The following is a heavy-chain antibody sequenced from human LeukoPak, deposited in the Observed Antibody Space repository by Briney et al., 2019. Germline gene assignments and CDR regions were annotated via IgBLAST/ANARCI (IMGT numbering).Heavy chain of an antibody. D-gene: IGHD2/OR15-2a*01. CDR3: ARDRVDDYFFFDF. CDR2: ISWDGAWT. J-gene: IGHJ4*02. V-gene: IGHV3-43*01. Sequence: GGSLRLSCAASGFTLDDYAMHWVRQAPGKGLEWFSLISWDGAWTYYTDSVKGRFTVSRDNSKNSLYLQMNSLRNEDTALYYCARDRVDDYFFFDFWGQGTLVTVSS. CDR1: GFTLDDYA.